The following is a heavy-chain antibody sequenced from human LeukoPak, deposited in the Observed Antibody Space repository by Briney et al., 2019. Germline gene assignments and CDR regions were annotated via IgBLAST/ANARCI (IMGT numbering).Heavy chain of an antibody. D-gene: IGHD6-13*01. CDR1: GGSISSYY. CDR2: IYYSGST. CDR3: ARTGRYSSSFSRWFDP. V-gene: IGHV4-59*01. Sequence: SETLSLTCTVSGGSISSYYWSWIRQSPGKGLEWIGYIYYSGSTNYNLSLKSRVTISVDTSKNQFSLKLSSVTAADTAVYYCARTGRYSSSFSRWFDPWGQGTLVTVSS. J-gene: IGHJ5*02.